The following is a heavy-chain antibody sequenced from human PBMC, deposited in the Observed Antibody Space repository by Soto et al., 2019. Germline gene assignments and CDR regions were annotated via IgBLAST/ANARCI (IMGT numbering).Heavy chain of an antibody. J-gene: IGHJ4*02. D-gene: IGHD4-4*01. CDR3: ARTTGVSLFDY. CDR1: GGSISSYY. Sequence: SETLSLTCTVSGGSISSYYWSWIRQPPGKGLEWIGYIYYSGSTNYNPSLKSRVTISVDTSKNQFSLKLSSVTAADTAVYYCARTTGVSLFDYWGQGTLVTVSS. V-gene: IGHV4-59*08. CDR2: IYYSGST.